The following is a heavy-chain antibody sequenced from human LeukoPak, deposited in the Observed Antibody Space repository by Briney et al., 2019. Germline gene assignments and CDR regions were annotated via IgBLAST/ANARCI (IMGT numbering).Heavy chain of an antibody. J-gene: IGHJ4*02. CDR3: ARGVYCSSTSCPDLDY. CDR2: INHSGST. Sequence: PSETLSLTSAVSGGSFSGYYWSSGRQPPGKGLEWIGEINHSGSTNYNPSLKSRVTISVDTSKNQFSLKLSSVTAPDTAVYYCARGVYCSSTSCPDLDYWGQGTLVTVSS. V-gene: IGHV4-34*01. CDR1: GGSFSGYY. D-gene: IGHD2-2*01.